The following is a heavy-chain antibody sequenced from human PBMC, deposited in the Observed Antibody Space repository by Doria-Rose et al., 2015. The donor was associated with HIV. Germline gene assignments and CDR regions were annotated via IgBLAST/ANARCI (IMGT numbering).Heavy chain of an antibody. V-gene: IGHV2-26*01. D-gene: IGHD3-10*01. Sequence: QITLKESGPVLVKPTETLTLICTVSGFSLSNTRVSVSWIRQPPGKALEWLAPIFSNDEKSYSPSLKSRLTISKDTSKRQVVLTLTNMDPVDTAIYYCARISLENLLWLGESTYYFDYWGHGTLVTVSS. CDR3: ARISLENLLWLGESTYYFDY. J-gene: IGHJ4*01. CDR2: IFSNDEK. CDR1: GFSLSNTRVS.